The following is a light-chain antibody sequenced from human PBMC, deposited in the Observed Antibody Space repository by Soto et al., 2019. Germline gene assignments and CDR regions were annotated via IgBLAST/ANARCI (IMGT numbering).Light chain of an antibody. CDR3: GAWNSSLNPGGV. Sequence: QSVLTQPPSVSAAPGQKVTISCSGSSSNIGNNYVSWYQQFPGTAPRLLIYETNKRPSGIPDRFSGSKSGTSATLGITGLQPGDEADYYCGAWNSSLNPGGVFGGGTKLTVL. CDR1: SSNIGNNY. J-gene: IGLJ3*02. CDR2: ETN. V-gene: IGLV1-51*02.